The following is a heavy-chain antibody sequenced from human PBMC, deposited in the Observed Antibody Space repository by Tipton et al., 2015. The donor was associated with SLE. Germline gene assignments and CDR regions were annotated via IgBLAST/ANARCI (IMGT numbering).Heavy chain of an antibody. D-gene: IGHD3-3*01. CDR3: ARGARYYDFWSGYSGYAFDI. Sequence: TLSLTCTVSGGSISGSSYYWGWIRQPPGKGLEWIGSIYYSGSTYYNPSLKSRVTISVDTSKNQFSLMLSSVTAADTAVYYCARGARYYDFWSGYSGYAFDIWGQGTMVTVSS. V-gene: IGHV4-39*01. J-gene: IGHJ3*02. CDR2: IYYSGST. CDR1: GGSISGSSYY.